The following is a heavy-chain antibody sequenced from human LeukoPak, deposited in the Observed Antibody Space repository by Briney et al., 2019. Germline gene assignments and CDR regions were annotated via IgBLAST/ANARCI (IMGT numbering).Heavy chain of an antibody. CDR2: IWYDGSNK. Sequence: GRSLRLSCAASGFTFSSYGMHWVRQAPGKGLEWVAVIWYDGSNKCYADSVKGRFTISRDNSKNTLYLQMNSLRAEDTAVYYCARDQGIAVAGTDRIYYYYYGMDVWGKGTTVTVSS. V-gene: IGHV3-33*01. CDR1: GFTFSSYG. J-gene: IGHJ6*04. D-gene: IGHD6-19*01. CDR3: ARDQGIAVAGTDRIYYYYYGMDV.